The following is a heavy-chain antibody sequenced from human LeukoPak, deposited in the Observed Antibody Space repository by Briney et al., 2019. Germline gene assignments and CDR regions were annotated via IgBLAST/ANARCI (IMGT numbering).Heavy chain of an antibody. J-gene: IGHJ4*02. CDR1: GGTFSSYA. CDR3: ACCSGGSCYSGVYFDY. D-gene: IGHD2-15*01. V-gene: IGHV1-69*13. CDR2: IIPIFGTA. Sequence: SVKVSCKASGGTFSSYAISWVRQAPGQGLEWMGGIIPIFGTANYAQKFQGRVTITADESTSTAYMELSSLRSGDTAVYYCACCSGGSCYSGVYFDYWGQGTLVTVSS.